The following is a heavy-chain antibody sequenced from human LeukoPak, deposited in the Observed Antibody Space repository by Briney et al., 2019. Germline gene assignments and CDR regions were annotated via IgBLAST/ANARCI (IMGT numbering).Heavy chain of an antibody. J-gene: IGHJ4*02. Sequence: SVKVYCKASAGAFSNYAISWVGQGRGQGLDWMGWIIPIFGTANYAQKFQGRVTINTDESTSTAYMELSSLRSEDTAVYYGASGPPTLTGTSGTDYWGQGTLVTVSS. CDR1: AGAFSNYA. D-gene: IGHD1-7*01. V-gene: IGHV1-69*05. CDR3: ASGPPTLTGTSGTDY. CDR2: IIPIFGTA.